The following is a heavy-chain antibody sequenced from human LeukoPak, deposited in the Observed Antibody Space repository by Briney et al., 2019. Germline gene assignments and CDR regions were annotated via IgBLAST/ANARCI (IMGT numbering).Heavy chain of an antibody. J-gene: IGHJ4*01. CDR1: GFTFISYP. CDR3: ARGLYYGSGTYYFDY. D-gene: IGHD3-10*01. V-gene: IGHV3-64*01. Sequence: GGSLRPSCAASGFTFISYPMHWVRQAPGKGLQYVSAISTNGDSTYYASSVKGRFTISIDNSKNTLYLQMGSLRAEDMAVYYRARGLYYGSGTYYFDYWRHRPRVTVSS. CDR2: ISTNGDST.